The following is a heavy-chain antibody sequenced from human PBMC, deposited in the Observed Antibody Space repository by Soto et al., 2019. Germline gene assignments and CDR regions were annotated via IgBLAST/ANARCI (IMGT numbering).Heavy chain of an antibody. Sequence: ASVKVSCKTSGYTFTAYGLAWLRQAPGQRPEWLGWVGTADANTNYAEKFQGRVTMTSDRSTTTTYMELRTLRSDDTAVYYCARELNTDPTAYYSFAYWGQGTLVTVSS. J-gene: IGHJ4*02. D-gene: IGHD3-9*01. CDR3: ARELNTDPTAYYSFAY. CDR2: VGTADANT. CDR1: GYTFTAYG. V-gene: IGHV1-18*01.